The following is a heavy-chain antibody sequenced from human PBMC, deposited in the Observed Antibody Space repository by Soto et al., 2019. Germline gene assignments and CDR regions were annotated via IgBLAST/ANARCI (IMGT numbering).Heavy chain of an antibody. CDR2: IYDRGNT. CDR3: ARSDRNWFDS. V-gene: IGHV4-59*01. CDR1: GGSISMYY. J-gene: IGHJ5*01. Sequence: SETLSLTCSVSGGSISMYYCSWIRQPPGKGLEWIGYIYDRGNTNYNPSLRSRVTISVDTSKNQFSLQLSSVTAADTAVYYCARSDRNWFDSWGQGTLVTVSS.